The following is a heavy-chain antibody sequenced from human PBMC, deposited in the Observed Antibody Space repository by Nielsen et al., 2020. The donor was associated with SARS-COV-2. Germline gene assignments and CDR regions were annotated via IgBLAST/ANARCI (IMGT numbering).Heavy chain of an antibody. CDR1: GFTFSSYG. CDR2: ISYDGSNK. Sequence: GESLKISCAASGFTFSSYGMHWVRQAPGKGLEWVAVISYDGSNKYYADSVKGRFTISRDNSKNTLYLQMNSLRAEDTAVYYCAKGWGFLEWSYNWFDPWGQGTLVTVSS. D-gene: IGHD3-3*01. J-gene: IGHJ5*02. CDR3: AKGWGFLEWSYNWFDP. V-gene: IGHV3-30*18.